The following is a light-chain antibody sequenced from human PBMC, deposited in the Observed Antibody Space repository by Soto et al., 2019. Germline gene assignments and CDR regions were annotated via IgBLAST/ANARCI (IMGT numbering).Light chain of an antibody. Sequence: QSALTQPASVSGSPGQSITISCTGTSSDVGGYDHVSWYQQHPGKAPKLIIYDVSIRPSGVSNRFSGSKSGNTASLAVSGLQAEDEADYYCSLYTSKDTLVFGGGTKLTVL. J-gene: IGLJ3*02. V-gene: IGLV2-14*03. CDR1: SSDVGGYDH. CDR2: DVS. CDR3: SLYTSKDTLV.